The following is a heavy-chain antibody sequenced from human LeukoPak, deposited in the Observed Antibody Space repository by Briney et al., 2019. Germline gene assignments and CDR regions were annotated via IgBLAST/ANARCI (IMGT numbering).Heavy chain of an antibody. D-gene: IGHD6-6*01. CDR2: ISSSGSTI. CDR3: ARGSIAARPFGFDYYYYYMDV. Sequence: GGSLRLSCAASGFTFSDYYMSWIRQAPGKGLEWVSYISSSGSTIYYADSVKGRFTISRDNAKNSLYLQMNSLRAEDTAVYYCARGSIAARPFGFDYYYYYMDVWGKGTTVTVSS. V-gene: IGHV3-11*04. CDR1: GFTFSDYY. J-gene: IGHJ6*03.